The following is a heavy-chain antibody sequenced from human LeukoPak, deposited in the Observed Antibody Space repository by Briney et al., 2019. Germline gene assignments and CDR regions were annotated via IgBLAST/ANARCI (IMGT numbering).Heavy chain of an antibody. CDR2: VYYSGST. Sequence: PSETLSLTRTVSGGSISSYYWSWIRQPPGKGLEWIGYVYYSGSTYYNPSLKSRVTISVDTSKKQFSLKLTSVTTADTAVYYCARGQDLRGSPTIYPFDYWGQGTLVTVSS. V-gene: IGHV4-59*01. CDR1: GGSISSYY. D-gene: IGHD3-9*01. J-gene: IGHJ4*02. CDR3: ARGQDLRGSPTIYPFDY.